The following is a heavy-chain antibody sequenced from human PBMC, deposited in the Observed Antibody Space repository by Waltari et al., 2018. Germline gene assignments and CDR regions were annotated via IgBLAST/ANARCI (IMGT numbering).Heavy chain of an antibody. CDR1: EYTFTSSY. CDR2: INPRGGST. CDR3: ALDTGALWMDV. Sequence: QVQLVQSGAEVKKPGASVKISCKTSEYTFTSSYIHWVRQAPGQGLEWMGKINPRGGSTIYAQKFQGRVTMTRDTSTSTVYMELSSLRSDDTAVYYCALDTGALWMDVWGQGTTVTVSS. J-gene: IGHJ6*02. D-gene: IGHD2-21*01. V-gene: IGHV1-46*01.